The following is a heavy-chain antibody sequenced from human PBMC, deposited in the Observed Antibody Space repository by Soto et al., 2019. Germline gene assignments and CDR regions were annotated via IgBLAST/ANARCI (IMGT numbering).Heavy chain of an antibody. CDR3: ASVEASAGNLATYYFDS. D-gene: IGHD5-12*01. Sequence: PSETLSLTCTVSGGSISRYYWSWIRLPPGKGLEWIGYVSYSGGTNYNPSLKGRITISLDTSKTQFSLKLSSATAADTALYFCASVEASAGNLATYYFDSWGQGTLVTVSS. CDR2: VSYSGGT. J-gene: IGHJ4*02. V-gene: IGHV4-59*01. CDR1: GGSISRYY.